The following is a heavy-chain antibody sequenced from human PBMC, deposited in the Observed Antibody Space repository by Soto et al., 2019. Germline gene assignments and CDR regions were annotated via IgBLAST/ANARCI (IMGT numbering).Heavy chain of an antibody. CDR2: IYYSGST. J-gene: IGHJ4*02. CDR1: GGSVSSGSYY. CDR3: ARGVAADGLDY. Sequence: QVQLQESGPGLVKPSETLSLTCTVSGGSVSSGSYYWSWIRQPPGKGLEWLGYIYYSGSTNYNPSLKSRVTISVDTSKNQFSLKLSSVTAADTAVYYCARGVAADGLDYWGQGTLVTVSS. D-gene: IGHD6-25*01. V-gene: IGHV4-61*01.